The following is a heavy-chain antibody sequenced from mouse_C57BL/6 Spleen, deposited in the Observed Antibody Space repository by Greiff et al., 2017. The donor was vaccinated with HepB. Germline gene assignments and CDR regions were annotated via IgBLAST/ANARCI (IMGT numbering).Heavy chain of an antibody. Sequence: VQLQQSGAELVKPGASVKLSCKASGYTFTSYWMQWVKQRPGQGLEWIGEIDPSDSYTNYNQKFKGKATLTVDTSSSTAYMQLSSLTSEDSAVYYCARGGLYLAMDYWGQGTSVTVSS. V-gene: IGHV1-50*01. D-gene: IGHD3-1*01. CDR3: ARGGLYLAMDY. J-gene: IGHJ4*01. CDR1: GYTFTSYW. CDR2: IDPSDSYT.